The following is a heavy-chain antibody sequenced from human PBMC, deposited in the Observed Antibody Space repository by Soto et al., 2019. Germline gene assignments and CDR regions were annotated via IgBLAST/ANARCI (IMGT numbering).Heavy chain of an antibody. J-gene: IGHJ4*02. V-gene: IGHV1-69*13. CDR2: TIPIFGTA. CDR3: ARDTAGIAVAGTLDY. Sequence: SVKVSCKASGGTFSSYASTWVRQAPGQGLEWMGGTIPIFGTANYAQKFQGRVTITADESTSTAYMALSSLRSEDTAVYYCARDTAGIAVAGTLDYWGQGTLVTVSS. D-gene: IGHD6-19*01. CDR1: GGTFSSYA.